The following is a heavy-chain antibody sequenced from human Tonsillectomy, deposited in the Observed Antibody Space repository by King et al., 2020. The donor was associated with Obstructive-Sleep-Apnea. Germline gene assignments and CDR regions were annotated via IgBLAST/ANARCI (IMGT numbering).Heavy chain of an antibody. CDR1: GGSISSSSYY. V-gene: IGHV4-39*07. D-gene: IGHD6-13*01. CDR2: IYSSGST. CDR3: ARDQSWPVFDY. J-gene: IGHJ4*02. Sequence: LQLQESGPGLVKPSETLSLTCTVSGGSISSSSYYWGWIRQPPGKGLEWVGSIYSSGSTYYNPSLKSRVTISIDTSKNQFSLNLSSVTAADTAVYYCARDQSWPVFDYWGQGTPVTVSS.